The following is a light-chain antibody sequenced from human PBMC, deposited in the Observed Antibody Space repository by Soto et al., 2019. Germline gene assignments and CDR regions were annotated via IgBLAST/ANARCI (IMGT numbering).Light chain of an antibody. J-gene: IGKJ5*01. CDR2: GTS. CDR1: ERIYSAY. CDR3: QQYGNSPIT. Sequence: EIVLAQSPGTLSMSPGERATLSCRASERIYSAYLGWYQQKPGQAPRLLIYGTSSRATGIPDGFSGSGSGTDFTLTISRLEPEDFAVYYCQQYGNSPITFGQGRRLEIK. V-gene: IGKV3-20*01.